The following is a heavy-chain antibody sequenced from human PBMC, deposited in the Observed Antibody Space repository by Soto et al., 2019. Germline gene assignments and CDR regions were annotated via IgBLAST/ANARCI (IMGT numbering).Heavy chain of an antibody. Sequence: GGSLRLSCAASGFTVSSTYMTWVRQAPGKGLEWVSIIFSSGESFYADSVRGRFTISRDRSKNTVSLQMNSLKAEDTAVYYCARGGIGMVRTFDYWGQGTLVTVSS. J-gene: IGHJ4*02. CDR3: ARGGIGMVRTFDY. V-gene: IGHV3-53*01. CDR1: GFTVSSTY. CDR2: IFSSGES. D-gene: IGHD3-10*01.